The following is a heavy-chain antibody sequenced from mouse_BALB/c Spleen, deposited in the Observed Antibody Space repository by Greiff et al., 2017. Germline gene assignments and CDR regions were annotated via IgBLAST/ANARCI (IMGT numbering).Heavy chain of an antibody. D-gene: IGHD1-1*02. V-gene: IGHV1-7*01. CDR1: GYTFTSYW. CDR3: ARSHYGFMDY. J-gene: IGHJ4*01. CDR2: INPSTGYT. Sequence: VQLQQSGAELAKPGASVKMSCKASGYTFTSYWMHWVKQRPGQGLEWIGYINPSTGYTEYNQKFKDKATLTADKSSSTAYMQLSSLTSEDSAVYYCARSHYGFMDYWGQGTSVTVSS.